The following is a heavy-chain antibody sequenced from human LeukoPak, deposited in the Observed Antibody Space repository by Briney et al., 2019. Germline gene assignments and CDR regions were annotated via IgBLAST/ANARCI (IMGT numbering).Heavy chain of an antibody. V-gene: IGHV4-30-2*01. J-gene: IGHJ4*02. CDR1: GGSISSGGYS. D-gene: IGHD3-10*01. Sequence: SETLSLTCAVSGGSISSGGYSWSWIRQPPGKGLEWIGYIYHSGSTYYNPSLKSRVTISVDRSKNQFSLKLSSVTAADTAVCYCARGRDTMVRGDVYYFDYWGQGTLVTVSS. CDR2: IYHSGST. CDR3: ARGRDTMVRGDVYYFDY.